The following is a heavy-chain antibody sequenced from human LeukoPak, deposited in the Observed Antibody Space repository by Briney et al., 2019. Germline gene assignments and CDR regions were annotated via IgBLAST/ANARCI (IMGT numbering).Heavy chain of an antibody. CDR3: ARLRPPGGFQH. V-gene: IGHV4-59*08. CDR2: IYYSGST. Sequence: PSQTLSLTCTVSGGSISSYYWSWIRQPPGKGLEWIGYIYYSGSTNYNPSLKSRVTISVDTSKNQFSLKLSSVTAADTAVYYCARLRPPGGFQHWGQGTLVTVSS. D-gene: IGHD3-16*01. CDR1: GGSISSYY. J-gene: IGHJ1*01.